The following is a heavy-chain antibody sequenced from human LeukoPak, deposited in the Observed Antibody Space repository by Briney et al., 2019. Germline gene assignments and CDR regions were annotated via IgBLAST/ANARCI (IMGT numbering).Heavy chain of an antibody. Sequence: ASVTVSCKASGYTFTSYAIHWVRQAPGQRLEWMGWISAGNGNTKYSQNFQGRVTFISNTSATTAFMELSSLRSEDAAVYYCARDSGSGSNDYWGQGTLVTVSS. CDR3: ARDSGSGSNDY. CDR2: ISAGNGNT. D-gene: IGHD1-26*01. CDR1: GYTFTSYA. V-gene: IGHV1-3*01. J-gene: IGHJ4*02.